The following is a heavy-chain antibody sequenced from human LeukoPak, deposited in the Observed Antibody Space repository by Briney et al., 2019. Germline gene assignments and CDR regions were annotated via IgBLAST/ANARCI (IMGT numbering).Heavy chain of an antibody. Sequence: GESLKISCKGSGYSFTGYWIGWVRQMPGKGLEWMGMIYPADSDSRYSLSFQGQVTISADKSINTAYLQWSSLKASDTAMYYCARHTGSTGAFDIWGQGTMVTVSS. V-gene: IGHV5-51*01. CDR2: IYPADSDS. J-gene: IGHJ3*02. CDR3: ARHTGSTGAFDI. D-gene: IGHD1-1*01. CDR1: GYSFTGYW.